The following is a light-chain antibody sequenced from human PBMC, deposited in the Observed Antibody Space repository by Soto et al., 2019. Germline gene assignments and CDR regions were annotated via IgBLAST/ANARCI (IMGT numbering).Light chain of an antibody. Sequence: IQLTQSPSSLSASVGDRVTITCRASQAIRTALGWYQQKPGKVPKLLIYAASTLQSGVPSRFSGSGSGTDFTLTISSLQPEDFASYYCQQSYSTPPTFGQGTKVDIK. J-gene: IGKJ1*01. CDR3: QQSYSTPPT. V-gene: IGKV1-39*01. CDR2: AAS. CDR1: QAIRTA.